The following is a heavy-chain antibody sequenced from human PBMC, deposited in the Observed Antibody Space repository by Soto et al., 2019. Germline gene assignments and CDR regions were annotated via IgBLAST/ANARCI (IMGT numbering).Heavy chain of an antibody. V-gene: IGHV1-2*02. CDR2: INPNSGGT. CDR1: GYTLTGYY. CDR3: ARDWITLPVAGTSEALRNYYYYGMDV. D-gene: IGHD6-19*01. Sequence: GASVKVSCKASGYTLTGYYMHWVRQAPGQGLEWMGWINPNSGGTNYAQKFQGRVTMTRDTSISTAYMELSRLRSDDTAVYYCARDWITLPVAGTSEALRNYYYYGMDVWGQGTTVTAP. J-gene: IGHJ6*02.